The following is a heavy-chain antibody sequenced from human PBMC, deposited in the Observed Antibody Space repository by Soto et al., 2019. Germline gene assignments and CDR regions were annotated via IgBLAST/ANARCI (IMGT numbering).Heavy chain of an antibody. CDR1: GGTFSSHT. V-gene: IGHV1-69*08. CDR3: ARPDFGDYWYFDL. Sequence: QDQLVQSGAEVKKPGSSVKVSCKASGGTFSSHTFSWVRQAPGQGLEWMGRIIPALGTATYAQKFQGRVTITADESATTVYMELNRLRSADAAVYYCARPDFGDYWYFDLWGRGTLVTVSS. D-gene: IGHD4-17*01. J-gene: IGHJ2*01. CDR2: IIPALGTA.